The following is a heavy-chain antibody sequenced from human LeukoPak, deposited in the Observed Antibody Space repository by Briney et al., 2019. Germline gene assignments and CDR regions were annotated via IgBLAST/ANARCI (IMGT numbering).Heavy chain of an antibody. J-gene: IGHJ6*03. CDR1: GFTFSSYS. CDR2: ISSSSSTI. D-gene: IGHD6-6*01. Sequence: GRSLRLSCAASGFTFSSYSMNWVRQAPGKGLEWVSYISSSSSTIYYADSVKGRFTISRDNAKNSLYLQMNSLRAEDTAVYYCARAVSSSVRLHYYYYMDVWGKGTTVTVSS. V-gene: IGHV3-48*01. CDR3: ARAVSSSVRLHYYYYMDV.